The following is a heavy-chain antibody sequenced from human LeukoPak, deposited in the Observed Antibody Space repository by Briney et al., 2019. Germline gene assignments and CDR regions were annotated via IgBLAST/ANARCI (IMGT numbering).Heavy chain of an antibody. Sequence: GGSLRLSCAASGFVFSDYGMHWVRQAPGKGLEWVAFVRNDGSYEYYVGSVKGRFTISRDNSKNTLYLQMTNLRAADTAVYYCAKDLSRVVGADWFDLWDQGSLVTVSS. D-gene: IGHD1-26*01. CDR2: VRNDGSYE. CDR1: GFVFSDYG. V-gene: IGHV3-30*02. J-gene: IGHJ5*02. CDR3: AKDLSRVVGADWFDL.